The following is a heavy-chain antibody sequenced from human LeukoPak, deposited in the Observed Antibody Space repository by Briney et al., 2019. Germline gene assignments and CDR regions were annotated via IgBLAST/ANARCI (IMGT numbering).Heavy chain of an antibody. Sequence: GGSLRLSCAVSGFTFSDHYIDWVRQAPGKGLEWVGRTGNRANTYTTEYAASVKGRFSILRDESKNSLYLQMNSLKASDTAMYYCARRSSSWDRYDNWGQGTLVTVSS. V-gene: IGHV3-72*01. D-gene: IGHD6-13*01. J-gene: IGHJ4*02. CDR1: GFTFSDHY. CDR2: TGNRANTYTT. CDR3: ARRSSSWDRYDN.